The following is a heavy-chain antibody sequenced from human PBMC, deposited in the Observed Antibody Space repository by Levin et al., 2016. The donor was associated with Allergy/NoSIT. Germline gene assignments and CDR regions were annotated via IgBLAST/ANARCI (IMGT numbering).Heavy chain of an antibody. CDR1: GGSISSYY. CDR2: IYYSGST. D-gene: IGHD5-24*01. J-gene: IGHJ4*02. V-gene: IGHV4-59*01. Sequence: SETLSLTCTVSGGSISSYYWSWIRQPPGKGLEWIGYIYYSGSTNYNPSPKSRVTISVDTSKNQFSLKLSSVTAADTAVYYCARGAVEMATIPDYWGQGTLVTVSS. CDR3: ARGAVEMATIPDY.